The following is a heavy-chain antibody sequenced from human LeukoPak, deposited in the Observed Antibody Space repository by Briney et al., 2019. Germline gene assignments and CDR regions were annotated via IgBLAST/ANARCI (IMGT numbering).Heavy chain of an antibody. J-gene: IGHJ4*02. CDR1: GFTFNTYG. CDR3: ARFYSSSSGFDS. CDR2: IWYDGSNK. Sequence: PGGSLRLSCAASGFTFNTYGMHWVRQAPGKGLEWVAVIWYDGSNKYYADSVKGRFTISRDNSNNMLFLQMNSLRAEDTAVYYCARFYSSSSGFDSWGQGALVTVSS. D-gene: IGHD6-6*01. V-gene: IGHV3-33*01.